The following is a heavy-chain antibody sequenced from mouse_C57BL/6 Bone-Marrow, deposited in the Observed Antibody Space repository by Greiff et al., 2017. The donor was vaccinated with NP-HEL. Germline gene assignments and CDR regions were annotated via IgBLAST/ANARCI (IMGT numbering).Heavy chain of an antibody. J-gene: IGHJ2*01. CDR2: IHPSDSDT. CDR1: GYTFTSYW. CDR3: AIYDYPYYFDY. V-gene: IGHV1-74*01. D-gene: IGHD2-4*01. Sequence: VQLQQPGAELVKPGASVEVSCKASGYTFTSYWMHWVKQRPGQGLEGIGRIHPSDSDTNYNQKFKGKATLTVDKSSSTAYMQLSSLTSEDSAVYYCAIYDYPYYFDYWGQGTTLTVSS.